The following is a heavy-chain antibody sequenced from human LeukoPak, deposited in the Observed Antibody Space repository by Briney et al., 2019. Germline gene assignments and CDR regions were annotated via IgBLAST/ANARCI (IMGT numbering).Heavy chain of an antibody. CDR2: INHSGST. Sequence: SETLSLTCAVYGGSFSGYYWSWIRQPPEKGLEWIGEINHSGSTNYNPSLKSRVTISVDTSKNQFSLKLSSVTAADTAVYYCARIFPHYGSGSYYQDYWGQGTLVTVSS. CDR3: ARIFPHYGSGSYYQDY. J-gene: IGHJ4*02. D-gene: IGHD3-10*01. CDR1: GGSFSGYY. V-gene: IGHV4-34*01.